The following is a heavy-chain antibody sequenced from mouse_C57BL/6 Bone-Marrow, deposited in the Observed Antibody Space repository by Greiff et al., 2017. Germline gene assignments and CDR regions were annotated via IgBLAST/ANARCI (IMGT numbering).Heavy chain of an antibody. J-gene: IGHJ1*03. D-gene: IGHD2-4*01. V-gene: IGHV1-53*01. CDR1: GYTFTSYW. CDR3: AAGLRLDWYFDV. Sequence: VQLQQPGTELVKPGASVKLSCKASGYTFTSYWMHWVKQRPGQGLEWIGNINPSNGGTNYNEKFKGKATLTVDKSSSTAYMEHSSLTSEDSAVYYWAAGLRLDWYFDVWGKGTTVTVSS. CDR2: INPSNGGT.